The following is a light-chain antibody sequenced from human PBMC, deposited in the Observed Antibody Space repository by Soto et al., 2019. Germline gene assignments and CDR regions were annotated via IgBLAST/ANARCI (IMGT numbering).Light chain of an antibody. CDR3: QHYNSYSEA. J-gene: IGKJ1*01. V-gene: IGKV1-5*03. Sequence: DIQMTQSPSTLSGSVGDRVTITCRASQTISSWLAWYQQKPGKAPMLLIYKASTLKSGVPSRFSGSGSGTEFTLTIGSLQPDDFATYYCQHYNSYSEAFGQGTKVDIK. CDR1: QTISSW. CDR2: KAS.